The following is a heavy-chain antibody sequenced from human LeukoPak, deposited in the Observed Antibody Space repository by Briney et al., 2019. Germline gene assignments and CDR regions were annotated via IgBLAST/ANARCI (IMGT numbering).Heavy chain of an antibody. Sequence: SETLSLTCTVSGGSISSYYWSWLRQPPGKGREGIRYIYYSGSSNHNPSLKSRGTISVDTSKNQFSLKLSSGTAADTAVYYCARRRTYDYGPKGYYYGMDVWGQGTTVTVSS. V-gene: IGHV4-59*08. J-gene: IGHJ6*02. CDR3: ARRRTYDYGPKGYYYGMDV. CDR1: GGSISSYY. D-gene: IGHD4-17*01. CDR2: IYYSGSS.